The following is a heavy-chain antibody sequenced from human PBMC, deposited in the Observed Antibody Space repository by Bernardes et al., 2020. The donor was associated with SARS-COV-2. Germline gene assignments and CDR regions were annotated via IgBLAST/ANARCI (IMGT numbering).Heavy chain of an antibody. J-gene: IGHJ3*02. Sequence: ASVKVSCKASGYTFTDYHIHWVRQAPGQGLEWMGWVYHKSGDTSFAQNFQGRVTMTRDTSVSTAYIELSRLRFDDTAVYYCASVTWSSHDGFDIWGQGTVVTVSS. V-gene: IGHV1-2*02. CDR2: VYHKSGDT. CDR1: GYTFTDYH. CDR3: ASVTWSSHDGFDI. D-gene: IGHD6-13*01.